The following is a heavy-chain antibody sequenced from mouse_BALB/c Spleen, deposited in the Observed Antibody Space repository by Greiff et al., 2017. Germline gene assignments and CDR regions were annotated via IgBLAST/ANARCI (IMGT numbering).Heavy chain of an antibody. Sequence: VMLVESGPDLVAPSQSLSITCTVSGFSLTSYGVHWVRQPPGKGLEWLVVIWSDGSTTYNSALKSRLSISKDNSKSQVFLKMNSLQTDDTAMYYCARQFYYGNPYYAMDYWGQGTSVTVSS. CDR1: GFSLTSYG. J-gene: IGHJ4*01. V-gene: IGHV2-6-2*01. CDR2: IWSDGST. D-gene: IGHD2-1*01. CDR3: ARQFYYGNPYYAMDY.